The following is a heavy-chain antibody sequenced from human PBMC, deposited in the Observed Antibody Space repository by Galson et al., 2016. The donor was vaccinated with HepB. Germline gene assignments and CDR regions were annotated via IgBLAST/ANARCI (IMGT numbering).Heavy chain of an antibody. CDR1: GFSLTTSAMR. Sequence: PALVKPTQTLTLTCTVSGFSLTTSAMRVSWIRQPPGKALEWLARIDWDDDKFYSTSLKTRLTISKDTSKNQVVLTMTNMDPVDTATYYCERTYGIATGGYYHNYMDVWGKGTTVTVSS. CDR3: ERTYGIATGGYYHNYMDV. J-gene: IGHJ6*03. V-gene: IGHV2-70*04. CDR2: IDWDDDK. D-gene: IGHD6-13*01.